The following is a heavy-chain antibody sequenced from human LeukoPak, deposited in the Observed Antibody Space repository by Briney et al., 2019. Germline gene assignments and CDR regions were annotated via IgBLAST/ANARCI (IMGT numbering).Heavy chain of an antibody. D-gene: IGHD3-9*01. V-gene: IGHV3-49*04. CDR3: TAPRTRYFDWLSDY. Sequence: PGRSLRLSCTASGFTLGDYAMSWVRQAPGKGLEWVGFIRSKAYGGTTQYAASVKGRFTISRDDSKSIAYLQMNSLKTEDTAVYYCTAPRTRYFDWLSDYWGQGTLVTVSS. CDR2: IRSKAYGGTT. CDR1: GFTLGDYA. J-gene: IGHJ4*02.